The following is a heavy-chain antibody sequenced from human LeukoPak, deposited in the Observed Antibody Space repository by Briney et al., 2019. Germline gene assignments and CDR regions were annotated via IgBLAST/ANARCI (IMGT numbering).Heavy chain of an antibody. Sequence: GASVKISSKAAGYTFTSYGISWVRQHPAQGPEWMGWISAYNGNTNYAQKLQGRVTMTTDTSTSTVYMELRSLRSDDTAVYYCARDYMELVHFDYWGQGTLVSVSS. D-gene: IGHD6-13*01. CDR3: ARDYMELVHFDY. CDR2: ISAYNGNT. J-gene: IGHJ4*02. V-gene: IGHV1-18*01. CDR1: GYTFTSYG.